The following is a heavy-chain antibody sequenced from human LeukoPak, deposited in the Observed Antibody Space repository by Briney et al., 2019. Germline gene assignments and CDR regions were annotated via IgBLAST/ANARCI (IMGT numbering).Heavy chain of an antibody. CDR3: ARGPHGSQLGPPSFDP. Sequence: ASVNVSCKASGGTFSSYAISWVRQAPGQGLEWLGGIIPIFGTANYAQKFQGRVTITTDESTSTAYMELSSLRSEDTAVYYCARGPHGSQLGPPSFDPWGQGTLVTVSS. D-gene: IGHD3-10*01. CDR1: GGTFSSYA. CDR2: IIPIFGTA. V-gene: IGHV1-69*05. J-gene: IGHJ5*02.